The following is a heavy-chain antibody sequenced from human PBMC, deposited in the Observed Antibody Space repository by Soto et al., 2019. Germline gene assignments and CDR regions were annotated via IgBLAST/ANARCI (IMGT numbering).Heavy chain of an antibody. V-gene: IGHV1-18*01. D-gene: IGHD3-22*01. J-gene: IGHJ4*02. Sequence: ASVKVSCKSSGYTFSMSGISWVRQAPGQGLEWMGWISGYNGNTNYAQKLQGRVTMTTDTSTSTAYMELRSLRSDDTAVYYCAREIVDYYDSSGSSRIAYFDYWGQGTLVTVSS. CDR3: AREIVDYYDSSGSSRIAYFDY. CDR1: GYTFSMSG. CDR2: ISGYNGNT.